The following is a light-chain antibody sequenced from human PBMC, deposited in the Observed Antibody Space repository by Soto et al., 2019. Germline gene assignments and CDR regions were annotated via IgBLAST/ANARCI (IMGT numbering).Light chain of an antibody. J-gene: IGKJ4*01. CDR2: GAS. CDR1: QSVSSN. V-gene: IGKV3-15*01. Sequence: EIVMTQSPATLSVFPGERATLSCRASQSVSSNLAWYQQKPGQAPRLLIYGASTRATGIPARFSGSGSGTDFTLTISSLHSEDFAVYYCQQYNNWPRTFGKGTKVDIK. CDR3: QQYNNWPRT.